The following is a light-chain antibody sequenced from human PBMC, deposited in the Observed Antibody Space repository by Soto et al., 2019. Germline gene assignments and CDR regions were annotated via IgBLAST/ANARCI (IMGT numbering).Light chain of an antibody. V-gene: IGLV2-23*02. CDR1: SSDVGSYDL. J-gene: IGLJ2*01. CDR3: SSFAGSPVV. CDR2: AVS. Sequence: QSVLTQPASVSGSPGQSITVSCTGTSSDVGSYDLVSWFQQHPGKTPKLMIFAVSERPSGVSSRFSGSKSGNTASLTISGLQAEDEADYYCSSFAGSPVVFGGGTKVTVL.